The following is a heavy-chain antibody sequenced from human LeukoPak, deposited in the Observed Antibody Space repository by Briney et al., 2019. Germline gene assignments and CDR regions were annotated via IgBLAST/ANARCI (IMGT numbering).Heavy chain of an antibody. CDR2: FDPEDGET. V-gene: IGHV1-24*01. CDR1: GYTLTELS. J-gene: IGHJ4*02. D-gene: IGHD5-18*01. Sequence: ASVKVSCKVSGYTLTELSMHWVRQAPGKGLEWMGGFDPEDGETIYAQKFQGRVTMTEDTSTDTAYMELSSLRSEDTAVYYCAVTQLWLYYFDYWGQGTLVTVSS. CDR3: AVTQLWLYYFDY.